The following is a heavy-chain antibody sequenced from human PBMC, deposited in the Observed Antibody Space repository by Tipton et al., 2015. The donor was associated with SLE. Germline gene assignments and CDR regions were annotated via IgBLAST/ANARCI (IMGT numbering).Heavy chain of an antibody. V-gene: IGHV3-33*03. J-gene: IGHJ4*02. CDR1: GFTITDYA. CDR3: AKGRVGTPTD. Sequence: SLRLSCAASGFTITDYAMHWVRQAPGKGLEWAAVIWYDGITKYCVDSVKGRFTISRDKSKNTLYLEMNSLRDEDTAVYICAKGRVGTPTDWGQGTLVTVSS. CDR2: IWYDGITK.